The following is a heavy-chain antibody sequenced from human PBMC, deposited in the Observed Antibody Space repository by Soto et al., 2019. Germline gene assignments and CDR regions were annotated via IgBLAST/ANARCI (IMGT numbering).Heavy chain of an antibody. CDR1: GFTFSMYS. J-gene: IGHJ6*02. Sequence: DVQLVESGGAVVQPGESLRLSCEVSGFTFSMYSMTWVRQAPGKGLEWVAKIPQEGGDGHYADSVKGRFTISRDNAKNSVFLQVNNLRAADTAVYYCARDQLILPAHDFFYGSDVWGQGATVTVS. V-gene: IGHV3-7*03. CDR3: ARDQLILPAHDFFYGSDV. D-gene: IGHD2-21*02. CDR2: IPQEGGDG.